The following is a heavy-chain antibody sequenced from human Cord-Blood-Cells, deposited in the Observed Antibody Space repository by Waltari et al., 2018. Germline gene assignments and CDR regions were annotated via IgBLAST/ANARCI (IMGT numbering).Heavy chain of an antibody. CDR1: GFTFSSYE. D-gene: IGHD6-13*01. J-gene: IGHJ6*02. CDR2: ISSSGSTI. CDR3: ARELIAAAGTRDYYYYGMDV. Sequence: EVQLVESGGGLVQPGGSLRLSCAASGFTFSSYEMNWVRPAPGKGREWVSYISSSGSTIYYADSVKGRFTISRDNAKNSLYLQMNSLRAEDTAVYYCARELIAAAGTRDYYYYGMDVWGQGTTVTVSS. V-gene: IGHV3-48*03.